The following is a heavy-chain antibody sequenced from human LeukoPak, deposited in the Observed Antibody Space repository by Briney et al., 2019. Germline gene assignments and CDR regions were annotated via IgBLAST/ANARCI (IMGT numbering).Heavy chain of an antibody. J-gene: IGHJ6*02. V-gene: IGHV4-39*01. D-gene: IGHD2-2*01. CDR1: GGPISSSSYY. Sequence: SETLSLTCTVSGGPISSSSYYWGWIRQPPGKGLEWIGSIYYSGSTYYNPSLKSRVTISVDTSKNQCSLKLSSVTAADTAVYYCASLVVVPAATYGMDVWGQGTTVTVSS. CDR3: ASLVVVPAATYGMDV. CDR2: IYYSGST.